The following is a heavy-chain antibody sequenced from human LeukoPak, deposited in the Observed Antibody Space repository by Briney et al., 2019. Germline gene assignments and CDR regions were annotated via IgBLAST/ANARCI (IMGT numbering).Heavy chain of an antibody. CDR3: ARDLWGVMGF. CDR2: IYTSGST. J-gene: IGHJ4*02. Sequence: PSETLSLTCTVSGGSMNNYYWTWIRQPAGKGLEWIGRIYTSGSTNYNPSLKSRVTISVDKSKNQFSLKLSSVTAADTAVYYCARDLWGVMGFWGQGTLVTVSS. CDR1: GGSMNNYY. V-gene: IGHV4-4*07. D-gene: IGHD3-16*01.